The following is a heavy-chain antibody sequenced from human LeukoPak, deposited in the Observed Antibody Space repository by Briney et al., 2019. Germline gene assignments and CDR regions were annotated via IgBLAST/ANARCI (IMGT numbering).Heavy chain of an antibody. Sequence: QPGGSLRLSCSASGFPFTTYWIHWVRQAPGEGLVWVSRINGDGSSTNYADSVKGRFTISRDNAKNTVYLQMNSLRAEDTAMYYCARVGGTNTAYFYWGQGTLVTISS. CDR2: INGDGSST. CDR3: ARVGGTNTAYFY. V-gene: IGHV3-74*01. D-gene: IGHD1-7*01. CDR1: GFPFTTYW. J-gene: IGHJ4*02.